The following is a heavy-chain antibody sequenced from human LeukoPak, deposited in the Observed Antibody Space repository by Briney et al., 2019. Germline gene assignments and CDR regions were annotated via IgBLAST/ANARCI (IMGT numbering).Heavy chain of an antibody. CDR2: IYPGDSDT. Sequence: GESLKISCKGSGSSFTSYWIGWVRQMPGKGLEWMGIIYPGDSDTRYSPSFQGQVIISADKSISTAYLQWSSLKASDTAMYYCASSYYYGSGSYFHYGMDVWGKGTTVTVSS. CDR3: ASSYYYGSGSYFHYGMDV. J-gene: IGHJ6*04. CDR1: GSSFTSYW. D-gene: IGHD3-10*01. V-gene: IGHV5-51*01.